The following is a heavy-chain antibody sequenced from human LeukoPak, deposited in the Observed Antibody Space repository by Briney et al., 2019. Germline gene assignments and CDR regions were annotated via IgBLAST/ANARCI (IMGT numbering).Heavy chain of an antibody. CDR2: INRGGSVS. J-gene: IGHJ4*02. V-gene: IGHV3-7*03. Sequence: GGSLRLSCAASEFTLSNFWMTWVRQAPGKGLERVANINRGGSVSYYMVSVKGRFTISRDNAKNSLYLQMNSLRVDDTAVYYCARDIPGAASAFDYWGQGTLVTVSS. CDR1: EFTLSNFW. D-gene: IGHD2-21*01. CDR3: ARDIPGAASAFDY.